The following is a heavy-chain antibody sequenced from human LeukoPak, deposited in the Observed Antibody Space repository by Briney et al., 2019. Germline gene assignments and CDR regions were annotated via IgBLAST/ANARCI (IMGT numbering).Heavy chain of an antibody. V-gene: IGHV1-2*02. CDR2: INPNSGGT. J-gene: IGHJ4*02. Sequence: ASVKVSCKASGYTFTGSYMHWVRQAPGQGLEWMGWINPNSGGTNYAQKFQGRVTMTRDTSISTAYMELNSLRSDDTAVYYCARDCDRSGYYCYWGQGTLVTVSS. D-gene: IGHD3-22*01. CDR3: ARDCDRSGYYCY. CDR1: GYTFTGSY.